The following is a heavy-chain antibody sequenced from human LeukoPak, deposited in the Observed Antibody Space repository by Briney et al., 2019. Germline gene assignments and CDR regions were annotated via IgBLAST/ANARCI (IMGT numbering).Heavy chain of an antibody. CDR1: GGSISSSSYY. Sequence: SETLSLTCTVSGGSISSSSYYWGWTRQPPGKGLEWIGSIYYSGSTYYNPSLKSRVTISVDTSKNQFSLKLSSVTAADTAVYYCARNQYSSSWYYGPNWFDPWGQGTLVTVSS. V-gene: IGHV4-39*01. D-gene: IGHD6-13*01. CDR2: IYYSGST. J-gene: IGHJ5*02. CDR3: ARNQYSSSWYYGPNWFDP.